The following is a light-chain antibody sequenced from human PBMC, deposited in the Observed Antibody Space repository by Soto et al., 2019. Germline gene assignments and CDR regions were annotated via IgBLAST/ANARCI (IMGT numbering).Light chain of an antibody. CDR1: QTISTY. V-gene: IGKV1-39*01. Sequence: DIQMTQSPSSLSASVGDRVTITCRASQTISTYLNWYQQKPGKAPKLLIYAASSLHGGVPSRFSGSGSGTDFTLTISSLQPEDFATYYCQQSYSAPFFGPGTKVDI. CDR2: AAS. J-gene: IGKJ3*01. CDR3: QQSYSAPF.